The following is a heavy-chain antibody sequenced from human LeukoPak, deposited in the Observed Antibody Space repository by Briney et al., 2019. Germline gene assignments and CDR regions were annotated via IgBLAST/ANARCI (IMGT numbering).Heavy chain of an antibody. CDR1: GYSIISDYF. Sequence: PSETLSLTCIVSGYSIISDYFWGWVRQPPGKGPEWIGSIFHSGDVYYNPSLTSRVTLSVDPSNNRFSLKLTSVTAADTAVYYCARQTGSGLFILPGGQGTLVTVSS. D-gene: IGHD3/OR15-3a*01. CDR3: ARQTGSGLFILP. CDR2: IFHSGDV. J-gene: IGHJ4*02. V-gene: IGHV4-38-2*02.